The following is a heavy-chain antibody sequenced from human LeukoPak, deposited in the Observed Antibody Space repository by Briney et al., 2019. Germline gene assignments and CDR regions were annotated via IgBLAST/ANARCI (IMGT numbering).Heavy chain of an antibody. CDR3: AKVTYYDFWSGEYYFDY. V-gene: IGHV3-30*18. CDR1: GFTFSSYG. J-gene: IGHJ4*02. Sequence: PGRSLRLSCAASGFTFSSYGMHWVRQAPGKGLEWVAVISYDGSNKYYADSVKGRFTISRDNSKNTLYLQMNSLRAEDTAVYYCAKVTYYDFWSGEYYFDYWGQGTLVTVSS. CDR2: ISYDGSNK. D-gene: IGHD3-3*01.